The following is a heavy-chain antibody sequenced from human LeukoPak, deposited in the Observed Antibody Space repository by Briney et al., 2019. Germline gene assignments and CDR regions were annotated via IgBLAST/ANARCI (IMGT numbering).Heavy chain of an antibody. V-gene: IGHV1-18*01. CDR3: ARDQTVTKKYYYDSSGYLVTRVGMDV. D-gene: IGHD3-22*01. CDR1: GYTFTSYG. Sequence: GASVKVSCKASGYTFTSYGISWVRQAPGQGLEWMGWISAYNGNTNYAQKLQGRVTMTTDTSTSTAYMELRSLRSDDTAVYYCARDQTVTKKYYYDSSGYLVTRVGMDVWGQGTTVTVSS. CDR2: ISAYNGNT. J-gene: IGHJ6*02.